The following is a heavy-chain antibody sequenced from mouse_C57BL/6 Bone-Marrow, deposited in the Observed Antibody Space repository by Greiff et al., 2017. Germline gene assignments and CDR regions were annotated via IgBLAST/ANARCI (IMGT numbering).Heavy chain of an antibody. J-gene: IGHJ2*01. CDR3: ARGFFDY. CDR1: GFTFSSYA. Sequence: EVKLMESGGGLVKPGGSLKLSCAASGFTFSSYAMSWVRQTPEKRLEWVATISDGGSYTYYADNVKGRFTISRDNAKNNLYLQLSHLESEDTAMYYCARGFFDYGGQGTTLTVSA. V-gene: IGHV5-4*03. CDR2: ISDGGSYT.